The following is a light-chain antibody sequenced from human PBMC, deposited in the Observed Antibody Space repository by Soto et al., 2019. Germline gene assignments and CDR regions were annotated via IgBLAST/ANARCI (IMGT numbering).Light chain of an antibody. CDR3: QQYNSYSPYT. CDR1: QGISSW. CDR2: DAS. Sequence: DIQMTQSPSSVSASVGDRVTITCRASQGISSWLAWYQRKPGKAPKLLIYDASSLESGVPSRFSGSGSGTEFTLTISSLQPDDFATYYCQQYNSYSPYTFGQGTRLEIK. J-gene: IGKJ5*01. V-gene: IGKV1-5*01.